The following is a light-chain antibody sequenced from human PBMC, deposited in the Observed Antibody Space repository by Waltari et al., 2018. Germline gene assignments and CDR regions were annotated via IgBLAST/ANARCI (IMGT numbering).Light chain of an antibody. Sequence: SYELTQPPSVSVSPGQTASITCSGDKLGDKYACWYQQKPGQSPVLVIYQESKRPSGIPERFSGSNSGNTATLTISGTQAIDEADYYCQAWDSSTAWVFGGGTKLTVL. CDR3: QAWDSSTAWV. J-gene: IGLJ3*02. V-gene: IGLV3-1*01. CDR2: QES. CDR1: KLGDKY.